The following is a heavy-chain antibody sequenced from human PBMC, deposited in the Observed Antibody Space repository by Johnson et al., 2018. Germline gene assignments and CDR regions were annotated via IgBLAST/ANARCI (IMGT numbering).Heavy chain of an antibody. J-gene: IGHJ4*02. CDR2: IWYDSNNE. V-gene: IGHV3-33*01. CDR3: ARVGLLGGANPLDY. CDR1: GFTLGDHG. D-gene: IGHD1-26*01. Sequence: QVQLVQSGGGVVQXGRSXILXCKASGFTLGDHGMHWVRQAPGKGLEWVGVIWYDSNNENSEDSVRGRFPTSRDNSKNTLYMQMNSLSAEDTAVYYCARVGLLGGANPLDYWGQGTLVTVSS.